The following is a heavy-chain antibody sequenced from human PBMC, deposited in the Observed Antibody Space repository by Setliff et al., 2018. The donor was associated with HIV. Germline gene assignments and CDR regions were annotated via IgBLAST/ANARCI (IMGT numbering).Heavy chain of an antibody. CDR1: GDSISRAYY. V-gene: IGHV4-38-2*01. J-gene: IGHJ5*02. CDR3: SRSYCGGDCSLVVDTNWFDP. CDR2: AYHSGTT. Sequence: PSETLSLTCAVSGDSISRAYYWAWLRQSPGKGLEWIGSAYHSGTTYYNPSLNSRVTISVDTSKNQFSLRLRAVTAADTAIYYCSRSYCGGDCSLVVDTNWFDPWGQGTLVTVSS. D-gene: IGHD2-21*01.